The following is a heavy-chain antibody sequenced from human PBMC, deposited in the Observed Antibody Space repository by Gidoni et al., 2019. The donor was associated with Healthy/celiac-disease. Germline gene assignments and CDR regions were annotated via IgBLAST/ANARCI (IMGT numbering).Heavy chain of an antibody. CDR3: AKDLSTGSGWSALDY. CDR1: GFTFSSYA. CDR2: ICGSGCST. V-gene: IGHV3-23*01. J-gene: IGHJ4*02. D-gene: IGHD6-19*01. Sequence: EVQLLESGGGLVQLGGSLSLSCAASGFTFSSYASSWVRTGPGKGLEWGSAICGSGCSTYYADSVKGRFTISRDNSKNTLYLQMNSLRAEDTAVYYCAKDLSTGSGWSALDYWGQGTLVTVSS.